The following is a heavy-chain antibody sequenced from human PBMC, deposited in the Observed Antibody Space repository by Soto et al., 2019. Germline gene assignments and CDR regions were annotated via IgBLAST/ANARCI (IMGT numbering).Heavy chain of an antibody. V-gene: IGHV4-39*01. CDR3: AGQTFTIAAASYGRSNWFDP. J-gene: IGHJ5*02. CDR1: GGSITSSSHF. Sequence: LSLTCSASGGSITSSSHFWGWVRQPPGKGLEWIGTIYFTGNTYYTPSLKSRLTMSIDTSKNEFSLRLNSVTAADTAVYYCAGQTFTIAAASYGRSNWFDPWGPGTLVTVSS. D-gene: IGHD6-25*01. CDR2: IYFTGNT.